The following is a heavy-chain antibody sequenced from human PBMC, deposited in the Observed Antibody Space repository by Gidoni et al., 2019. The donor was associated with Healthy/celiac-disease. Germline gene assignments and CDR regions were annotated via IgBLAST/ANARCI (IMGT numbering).Heavy chain of an antibody. V-gene: IGHV3-30*18. D-gene: IGHD2-2*01. J-gene: IGHJ4*02. Sequence: VQLVEPGGGVVQPGRSLSLSSAASGFTFSCYGMHWVHQAPGKGLEWVAVITYDGSNKYYADSVKGRFTISRDNSKNTLYLQMNSLRAEDTAVYYCAKAGCSSTSCYAGRQWGQGTLVTVSS. CDR1: GFTFSCYG. CDR2: ITYDGSNK. CDR3: AKAGCSSTSCYAGRQ.